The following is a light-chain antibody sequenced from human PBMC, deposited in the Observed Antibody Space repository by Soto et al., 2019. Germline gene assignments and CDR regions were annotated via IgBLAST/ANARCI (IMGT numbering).Light chain of an antibody. CDR2: EVT. CDR3: TSFAPGRIYV. Sequence: QSVLTQPASVSGSPGQSITISCTGTRSDIGSYNSIAWYQQHPGKAPRVMIFEVTKRPSGISNRFSGSKSGSTASLTISGLQAEDEADYYCTSFAPGRIYVFGSGTKVTVL. V-gene: IGLV2-23*02. J-gene: IGLJ1*01. CDR1: RSDIGSYNS.